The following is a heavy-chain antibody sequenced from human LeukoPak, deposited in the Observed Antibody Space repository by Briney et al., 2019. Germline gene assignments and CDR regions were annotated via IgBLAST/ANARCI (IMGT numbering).Heavy chain of an antibody. V-gene: IGHV3-30*02. CDR2: IRYDGTNK. Sequence: GGSLRLSCVASGFTFSNYGMHWVRQAPGKGLEWVAFIRYDGTNKYYADSVKGRFTISRDNSKSTLYLQMSSLRAEDTAVFYCARGVHYDILTGYRRTILGFDYWGQGTLVTVSS. J-gene: IGHJ4*02. CDR3: ARGVHYDILTGYRRTILGFDY. CDR1: GFTFSNYG. D-gene: IGHD3-9*01.